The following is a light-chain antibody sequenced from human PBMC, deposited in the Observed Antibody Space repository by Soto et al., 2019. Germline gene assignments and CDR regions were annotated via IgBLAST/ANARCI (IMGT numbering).Light chain of an antibody. CDR3: QQYNDWPLL. CDR2: ATS. Sequence: EIVITQSPATLSVSPGERASLACRASQSVSSNLAWYQQTTGQTPRLLIYATSTRDTGIPARFSGSGSGTECTLPISSLQSEDVAVYYCQQYNDWPLLFGQGTRLEIK. J-gene: IGKJ5*01. V-gene: IGKV3-15*01. CDR1: QSVSSN.